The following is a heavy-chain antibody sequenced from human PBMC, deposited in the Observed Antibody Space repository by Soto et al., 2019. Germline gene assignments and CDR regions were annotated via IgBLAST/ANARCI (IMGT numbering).Heavy chain of an antibody. J-gene: IGHJ4*02. Sequence: QVQLQESGPGLVKPSQTLSLTCTVSGGSISSGAYYWSWIRQLPGKGLEWIGYIYYSGSTYYNPSLKSRVIISVDTSKNEFSLKVISMTVADTAVYYCARDESGYASFDYWGQGTLVTVSS. D-gene: IGHD5-12*01. CDR3: ARDESGYASFDY. V-gene: IGHV4-31*03. CDR2: IYYSGST. CDR1: GGSISSGAYY.